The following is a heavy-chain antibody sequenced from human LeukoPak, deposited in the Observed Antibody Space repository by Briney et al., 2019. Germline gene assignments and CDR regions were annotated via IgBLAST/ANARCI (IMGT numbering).Heavy chain of an antibody. D-gene: IGHD1-1*01. V-gene: IGHV1-69*04. CDR2: IIPILGIA. CDR3: ARAPNSHNPFDY. J-gene: IGHJ4*02. CDR1: GGTFSSYA. Sequence: SVKVSCKASGGTFSSYAISWVRQAPGQGLEWMGRIIPILGIANYAQKFQGRVTITADKSTSTAYMELSSLRSEDTAVYYCARAPNSHNPFDYWGQGTLVTVSS.